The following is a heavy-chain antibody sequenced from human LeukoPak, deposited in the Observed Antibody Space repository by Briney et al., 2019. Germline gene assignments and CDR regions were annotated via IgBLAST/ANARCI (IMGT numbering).Heavy chain of an antibody. J-gene: IGHJ4*02. CDR2: IYYSGST. Sequence: PSETLSLTCTVSGGSNSSSSYYWGWIRQPPGKGLEWIGSIYYSGSTYYNPSLKSRVTISVDTSKNQFSLKLSSVTAADTAVYYCARDRDFYSSGWYWTPDYWGQGTLVTVSS. D-gene: IGHD6-19*01. V-gene: IGHV4-39*07. CDR3: ARDRDFYSSGWYWTPDY. CDR1: GGSNSSSSYY.